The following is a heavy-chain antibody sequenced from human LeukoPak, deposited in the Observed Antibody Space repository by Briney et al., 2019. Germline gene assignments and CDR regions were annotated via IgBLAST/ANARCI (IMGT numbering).Heavy chain of an antibody. CDR3: ARDKIVGASKFDY. J-gene: IGHJ4*02. Sequence: PGGSLRLSCAVSGFTFSNYWMSWVRQAPGKGLEWVAHIKQDESEKYYVDSVKGRFTISRDNAKNSLYLQMNSLRAEDTAIYYCARDKIVGASKFDYRGQGTLVTVSS. CDR2: IKQDESEK. CDR1: GFTFSNYW. V-gene: IGHV3-7*01. D-gene: IGHD1-26*01.